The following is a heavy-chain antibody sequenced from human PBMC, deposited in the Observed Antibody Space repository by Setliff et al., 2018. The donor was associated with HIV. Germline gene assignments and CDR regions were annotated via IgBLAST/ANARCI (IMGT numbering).Heavy chain of an antibody. D-gene: IGHD1-1*01. CDR3: ARERSLITNRRYFDS. CDR2: INHSGST. CDR1: GGSFSSYY. V-gene: IGHV4-34*01. J-gene: IGHJ4*02. Sequence: PAETLSLTCAVYGGSFSSYYWSWIRQPPGKGLEWIGEINHSGSTNYNPSLKSQVTISVDTFKNQFSLKVSSVTAADTAVYYCARERSLITNRRYFDSWGQGTLVTVSS.